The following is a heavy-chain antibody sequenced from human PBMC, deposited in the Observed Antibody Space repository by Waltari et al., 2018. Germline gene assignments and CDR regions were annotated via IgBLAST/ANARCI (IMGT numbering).Heavy chain of an antibody. Sequence: QVQLQESGPGLVKPSETLSLTCTVSGGSISSYYWSWIRQPPGKGLEWIGYIYYSGSTNYNPSLKSRVTITVDTSKNQFCLKLSSVTAADTGVYYCARSGGKGLRHHFDYWGQGTLVTVSS. J-gene: IGHJ4*02. CDR2: IYYSGST. CDR1: GGSISSYY. D-gene: IGHD3-10*01. CDR3: ARSGGKGLRHHFDY. V-gene: IGHV4-59*01.